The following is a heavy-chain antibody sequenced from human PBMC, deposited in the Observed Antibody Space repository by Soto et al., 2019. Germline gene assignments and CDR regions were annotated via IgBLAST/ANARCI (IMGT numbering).Heavy chain of an antibody. D-gene: IGHD1-26*01. CDR3: ARGMYGGSYYGVYYGMDV. J-gene: IGHJ6*02. V-gene: IGHV1-69*13. CDR2: IIPIFGTA. CDR1: GGTFSSYA. Sequence: ASVKVSCKASGGTFSSYAISWVRQAPGQGLEWMGGIIPIFGTANYAQKFQGRVTITADESTSTAYMELSSLRSEDTAVYYCARGMYGGSYYGVYYGMDVWGQGTTVTVSS.